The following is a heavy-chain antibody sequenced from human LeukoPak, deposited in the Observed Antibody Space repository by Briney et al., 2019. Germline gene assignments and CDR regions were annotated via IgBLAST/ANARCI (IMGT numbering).Heavy chain of an antibody. CDR3: AKDQDIVVVVAATPLGY. Sequence: GGSLRLSCAASGFTFSSYGMHWVRQAPGKGLEWVAVISYDGSNKYYADSVKGRFTISRDSSKNALYLQMNSLRAEDTAVYYCAKDQDIVVVVAATPLGYWGQGTLVTVSS. J-gene: IGHJ4*02. CDR1: GFTFSSYG. V-gene: IGHV3-30*18. CDR2: ISYDGSNK. D-gene: IGHD2-15*01.